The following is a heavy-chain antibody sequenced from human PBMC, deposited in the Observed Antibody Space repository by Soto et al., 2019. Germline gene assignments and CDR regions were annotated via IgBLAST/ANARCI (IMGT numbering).Heavy chain of an antibody. V-gene: IGHV4-39*02. D-gene: IGHD6-6*01. CDR1: GGSISSSSYY. Sequence: QLQLQESGPGLVKPSETLSLTCTVSGGSISSSSYYWGWIRQPPGKGLEWIGSIYYSGSTYYNPSLKSRVTISVDTSKTSFALKLSSVTAADTAVYYCAGVVAARPSYYFDYWGQGTLVTVSS. CDR3: AGVVAARPSYYFDY. J-gene: IGHJ4*02. CDR2: IYYSGST.